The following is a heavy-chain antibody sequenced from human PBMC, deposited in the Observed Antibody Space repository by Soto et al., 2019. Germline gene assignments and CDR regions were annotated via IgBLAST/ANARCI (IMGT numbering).Heavy chain of an antibody. CDR2: ISSSSSYI. Sequence: NPWGSLRLSCAASGFTFISYSMNFFRHSPWKGLEWVSSISSSSSYIYYADSVKGRFTISRDDAKNSLYLQMNSLRAEDTAVYYCARDFNRKLAGWFDPWGQGTLVTVSS. V-gene: IGHV3-21*01. J-gene: IGHJ5*02. CDR3: ARDFNRKLAGWFDP. CDR1: GFTFISYS.